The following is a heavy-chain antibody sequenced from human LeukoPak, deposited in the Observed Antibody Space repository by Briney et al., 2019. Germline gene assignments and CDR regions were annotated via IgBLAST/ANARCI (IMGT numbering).Heavy chain of an antibody. V-gene: IGHV4-34*01. J-gene: IGHJ3*02. D-gene: IGHD5-18*01. CDR2: INHSGST. CDR3: ARARLRGYSYGSAAFDI. CDR1: GGSFSGYY. Sequence: SETLSLTCAVYGGSFSGYYWSWIRQPTGKGLEWIGEINHSGSTNYNPSLKSRVTISVDTSKNQFSLKLSSVTAADTAVYYCARARLRGYSYGSAAFDIWGQGTMVTVSS.